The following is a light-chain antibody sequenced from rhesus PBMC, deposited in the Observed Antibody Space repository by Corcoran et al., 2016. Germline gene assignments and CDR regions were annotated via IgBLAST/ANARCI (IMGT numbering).Light chain of an antibody. CDR1: SNNVGNQG. J-gene: IGLJ6*01. Sequence: AGLTQPPSVATGLRQTATLTCTGNSNNVGNQGSALLQQHQGHPPKLLSYRNNNRPSGISERFSASRSGNTASLTITGLQPEDEADDYCSAWDSSLSADVFGSGTKLTVL. CDR3: SAWDSSLSADV. CDR2: RNN. V-gene: IGLV10-114*01.